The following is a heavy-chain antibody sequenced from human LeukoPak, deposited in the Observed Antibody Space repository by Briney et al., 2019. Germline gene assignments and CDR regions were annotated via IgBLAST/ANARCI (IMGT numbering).Heavy chain of an antibody. CDR2: INTNTGNP. CDR3: ARGPARALAYNWNYGRNWFDP. Sequence: ASVKVSCKASGYTFTSYAMNWVRQAPGQGLEWMGWINTNTGNPTYAQGFTGRFVLSLDTSVSTAYLQISSLKAEDTAVYYCARGPARALAYNWNYGRNWFDPWGQGTLVTVSS. D-gene: IGHD1-7*01. CDR1: GYTFTSYA. V-gene: IGHV7-4-1*02. J-gene: IGHJ5*02.